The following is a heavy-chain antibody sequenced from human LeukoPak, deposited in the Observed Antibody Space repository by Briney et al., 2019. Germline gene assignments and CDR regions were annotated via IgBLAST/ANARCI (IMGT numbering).Heavy chain of an antibody. CDR2: ISGSGGST. V-gene: IGHV3-23*01. D-gene: IGHD3-22*01. CDR1: GFTFSSYA. J-gene: IGHJ5*02. Sequence: GGSLRLSCAASGFTFSSYAMSWVRQAPGKGLEWVSAISGSGGSTYYADSVKGRFTISRDNSKNTLYLQMNSLRAEDTAVYYCASHYDSSGYQTPAFDPWGQGTLVTVSS. CDR3: ASHYDSSGYQTPAFDP.